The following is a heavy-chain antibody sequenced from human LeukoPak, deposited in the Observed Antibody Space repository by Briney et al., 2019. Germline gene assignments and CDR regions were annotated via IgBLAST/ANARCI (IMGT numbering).Heavy chain of an antibody. D-gene: IGHD1-26*01. V-gene: IGHV4-59*12. J-gene: IGHJ1*01. Sequence: SETLSLTCTVSGGSISSYYWSWIRQPPGKGLEWIGFKYYSESAYYNPSLKSRVTISVDTSKKQSSLNLSSVTAADTAVYYCASSGSYYFQHWGQGTLVTVSS. CDR1: GGSISSYY. CDR2: KYYSESA. CDR3: ASSGSYYFQH.